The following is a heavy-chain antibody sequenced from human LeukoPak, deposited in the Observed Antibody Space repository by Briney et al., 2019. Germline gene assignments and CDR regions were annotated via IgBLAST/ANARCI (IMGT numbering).Heavy chain of an antibody. CDR2: ISYDGSNK. Sequence: GRSLRLSCAASGFTFSSYAMHWVRQAPGKGLEWVAVISYDGSNKYYADSVKGRFTISRDNSKNTLYLQMNSLRAEDTAVYYCAKDRLGSSSTLDYWGQGTLVTVSS. CDR3: AKDRLGSSSTLDY. CDR1: GFTFSSYA. V-gene: IGHV3-30*04. J-gene: IGHJ4*02. D-gene: IGHD6-6*01.